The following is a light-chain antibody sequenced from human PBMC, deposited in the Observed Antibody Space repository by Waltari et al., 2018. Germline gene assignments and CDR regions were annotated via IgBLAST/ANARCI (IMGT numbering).Light chain of an antibody. J-gene: IGLJ2*01. Sequence: VSGAPGQRVTISCTGSSSNIGAGYDVLWYQQLPGTAPKLLIYGNTNRPSGVPDRFSGPKSGTSASLAITGLQVDDEADYYCQSYDSSLSAVVFGGGTKL. CDR3: QSYDSSLSAVV. CDR2: GNT. CDR1: SSNIGAGYD. V-gene: IGLV1-40*01.